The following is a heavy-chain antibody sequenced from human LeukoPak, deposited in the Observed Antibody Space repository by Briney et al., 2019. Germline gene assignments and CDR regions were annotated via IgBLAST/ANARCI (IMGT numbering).Heavy chain of an antibody. V-gene: IGHV3-9*01. CDR1: GFTFDDYA. Sequence: GRSLRLSCAASGFTFDDYAMHWVRQAPGKGQEWVSGISWNSGSIGYADSVKGRFTISRDNAKNSLYLQMNSLRAEGTALYYCAKDKTVAGTGAFDIWGQGTMVTVSS. CDR3: AKDKTVAGTGAFDI. CDR2: ISWNSGSI. J-gene: IGHJ3*02. D-gene: IGHD6-19*01.